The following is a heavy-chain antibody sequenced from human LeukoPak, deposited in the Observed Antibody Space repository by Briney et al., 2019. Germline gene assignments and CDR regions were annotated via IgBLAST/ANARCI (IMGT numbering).Heavy chain of an antibody. Sequence: GGSLRLSCAASGFSLRADDLIWVRKAPGKGLVWVSIINGGGDIMMYEDSVKGRFTISRDNPKNTFYLQMNSLRVEDTAVYYCAMRDRGYGLDIWGQGTMVTVSS. CDR3: AMRDRGYGLDI. CDR1: GFSLRADD. CDR2: INGGGDIM. J-gene: IGHJ3*02. V-gene: IGHV3-23*01. D-gene: IGHD3-10*01.